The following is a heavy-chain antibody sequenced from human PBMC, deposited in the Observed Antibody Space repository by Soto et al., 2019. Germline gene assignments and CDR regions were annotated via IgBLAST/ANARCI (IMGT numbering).Heavy chain of an antibody. V-gene: IGHV6-1*01. D-gene: IGHD6-6*01. CDR2: TYYRSKWYN. CDR3: ARGKSGYSSSSRAFDI. CDR1: GDSVSSNSAA. J-gene: IGHJ3*02. Sequence: SQTLSLTCAISGDSVSSNSAAWNWIRQSPSRGLEWLGRTYYRSKWYNDYAVSVKSRITINPDTSKNRFSLQLNSVTPEDTAVYYCARGKSGYSSSSRAFDIWGQGTMVTVSS.